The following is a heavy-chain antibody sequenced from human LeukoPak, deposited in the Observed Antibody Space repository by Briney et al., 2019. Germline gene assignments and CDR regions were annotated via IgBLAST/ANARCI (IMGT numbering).Heavy chain of an antibody. CDR2: ISSSSSYI. V-gene: IGHV3-21*01. D-gene: IGHD4-17*01. CDR1: GFTFSSYS. Sequence: RGGSLRLSCAASGFTFSSYSMNWVRQAPGKGLEWVSSISSSSSYIYYADSVKGRFTISRDNAKNSLYLQMNSLRAEDTAVYYCARERTTVTPLDYWGQGTLVTVSS. J-gene: IGHJ4*02. CDR3: ARERTTVTPLDY.